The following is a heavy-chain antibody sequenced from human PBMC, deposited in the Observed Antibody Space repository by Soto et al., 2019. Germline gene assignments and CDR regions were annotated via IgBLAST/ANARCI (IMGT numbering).Heavy chain of an antibody. CDR1: GFTVSSNY. Sequence: GGSLRLSCAASGFTVSSNYMSWVRQAPGKGLEWVAVISYDGSNKYYADSVKGRFTISRDNSKNTLYLQMNSLRAEDTAVYYCAKGQRRFLEWLSPMDVWGQGTTVTVSS. V-gene: IGHV3-30*18. CDR3: AKGQRRFLEWLSPMDV. D-gene: IGHD3-3*01. CDR2: ISYDGSNK. J-gene: IGHJ6*02.